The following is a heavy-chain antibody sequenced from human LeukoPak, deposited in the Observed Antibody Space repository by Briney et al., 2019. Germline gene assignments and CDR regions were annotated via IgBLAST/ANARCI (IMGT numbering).Heavy chain of an antibody. D-gene: IGHD4-17*01. V-gene: IGHV3-23*01. J-gene: IGHJ6*03. CDR2: IRGSGDRT. CDR1: GFTFSNYA. Sequence: SGGSLRLSCAASGFTFSNYAMSWVRQAPGKGLEWVSAIRGSGDRTHYADSVKGRFTISRDNSKNTLYLQMNSLRAEDTAVYYCAKVGTTVTTYYYYYMDVWGKGTTVTVSS. CDR3: AKVGTTVTTYYYYYMDV.